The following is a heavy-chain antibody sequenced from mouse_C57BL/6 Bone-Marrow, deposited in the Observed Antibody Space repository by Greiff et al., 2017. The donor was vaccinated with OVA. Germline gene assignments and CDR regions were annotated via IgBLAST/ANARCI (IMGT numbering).Heavy chain of an antibody. CDR2: IDPSDSYT. Sequence: QVQLQQPGAELVRPGTSVTLSCKASGYTFTSYWMNWVKQRPGQGLEWIGVIDPSDSYTNYNQKFKGKATLTVDTSSSTAYMQLSSLTSDDSAVYYCARSGEDAMDYWGQGTSVTVSS. CDR1: GYTFTSYW. D-gene: IGHD3-1*01. CDR3: ARSGEDAMDY. V-gene: IGHV1-59*01. J-gene: IGHJ4*01.